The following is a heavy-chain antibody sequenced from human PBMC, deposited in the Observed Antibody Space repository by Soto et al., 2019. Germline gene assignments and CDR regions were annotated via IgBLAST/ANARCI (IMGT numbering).Heavy chain of an antibody. Sequence: GASVKVSCKASGGPFSSYTISWVRQAPGQGLEWMGRIIPILGIANYAQKFQGRVTITADKSTSTAYMELSSLRSEDTAVYYCARDSRGAGSYYDIYFDYWGQGTLVTVSS. J-gene: IGHJ4*02. V-gene: IGHV1-69*04. CDR1: GGPFSSYT. CDR3: ARDSRGAGSYYDIYFDY. CDR2: IIPILGIA. D-gene: IGHD3-10*01.